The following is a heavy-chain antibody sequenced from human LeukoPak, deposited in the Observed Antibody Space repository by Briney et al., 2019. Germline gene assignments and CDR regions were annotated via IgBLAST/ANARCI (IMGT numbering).Heavy chain of an antibody. J-gene: IGHJ5*02. V-gene: IGHV3-9*01. CDR3: ARSRWNPGKTTQTT. CDR2: ISWNSGSI. CDR1: GFIFNNYA. Sequence: QAGGSLRLSCAGSGFIFNNYAMHWVRQPPGKGLEWVSGISWNSGSIDYADSVKGRFTISRDNAKNSLYLQMNSLRAEDTAVYYCARSRWNPGKTTQTTWGQGTLVTVSS. D-gene: IGHD1-1*01.